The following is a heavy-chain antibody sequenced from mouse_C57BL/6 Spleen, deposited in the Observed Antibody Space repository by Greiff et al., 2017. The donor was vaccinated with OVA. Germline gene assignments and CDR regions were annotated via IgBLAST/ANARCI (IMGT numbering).Heavy chain of an antibody. Sequence: EVQLVESGGGLVQPKGSLKLSCAASGFTFNTYAMHWVRQAPGKGLEWVARIRSKSSNYATYYADSVKDRFTISRDDSQSMLYLQMNNLKTEDTAMYYCVREGDYYGSSLGYFDVWGTGTTVTVSS. CDR3: VREGDYYGSSLGYFDV. CDR1: GFTFNTYA. J-gene: IGHJ1*03. D-gene: IGHD1-1*01. V-gene: IGHV10-3*01. CDR2: IRSKSSNYAT.